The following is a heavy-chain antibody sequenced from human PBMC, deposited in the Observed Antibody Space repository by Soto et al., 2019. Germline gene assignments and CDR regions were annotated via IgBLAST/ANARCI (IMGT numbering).Heavy chain of an antibody. J-gene: IGHJ4*02. CDR3: ARVGVLLWFGESQPSVLDY. Sequence: GGSLRLSCAASGFTFSDYYMSWIRQAPGKGLEWVSYISSSSSYTNYADSVKGRFTISRDNAKNSLYLQMNSLRAEDTAVYYCARVGVLLWFGESQPSVLDYWGQGTLVTVSS. V-gene: IGHV3-11*05. CDR2: ISSSSSYT. D-gene: IGHD3-10*01. CDR1: GFTFSDYY.